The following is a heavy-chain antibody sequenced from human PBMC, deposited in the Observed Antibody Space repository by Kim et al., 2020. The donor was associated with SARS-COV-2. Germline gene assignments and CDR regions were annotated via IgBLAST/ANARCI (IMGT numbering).Heavy chain of an antibody. CDR3: ARAGGYSGRTQDGMDV. Sequence: ASVKVSCKATAYTFTTYAMHWVRQAPGQRLEWMGWINCGTGNTKYSQKFQGRVTITRDTSATSVYMELSSLRSDDTAVYYCARAGGYSGRTQDGMDVWGQ. J-gene: IGHJ6*02. V-gene: IGHV1-3*01. D-gene: IGHD3-10*01. CDR2: INCGTGNT. CDR1: AYTFTTYA.